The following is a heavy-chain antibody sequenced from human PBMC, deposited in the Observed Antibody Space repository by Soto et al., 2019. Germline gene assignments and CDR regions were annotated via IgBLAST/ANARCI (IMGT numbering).Heavy chain of an antibody. CDR1: GFTFSSYA. D-gene: IGHD3-3*01. Sequence: GGSLRLSCAASGFTFSSYAMSWVRQAPGQGLGWVSAISGSGGSTYYADSVQGRFTISIDNPKNTLYLQMISLRAEDTAVYYRAKDGNYDFWSGSDADLDYWGQGTQVTVSS. CDR2: ISGSGGST. CDR3: AKDGNYDFWSGSDADLDY. J-gene: IGHJ4*02. V-gene: IGHV3-23*01.